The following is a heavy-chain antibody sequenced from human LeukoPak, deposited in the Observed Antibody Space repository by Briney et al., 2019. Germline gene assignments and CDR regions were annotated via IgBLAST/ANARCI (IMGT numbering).Heavy chain of an antibody. J-gene: IGHJ6*03. V-gene: IGHV3-7*01. CDR2: IKQDGSEK. D-gene: IGHD6-19*01. Sequence: QPGGSLRLSCAASGFTFSSYWMSWVRQAPGKGLEWVANIKQDGSEKYYVDSVKGRFTISRDNAKNSLYLQMNSLRAEDTAVYYCARVETYSSGWGLTPFYYYMDVWGKGTTVTVSS. CDR1: GFTFSSYW. CDR3: ARVETYSSGWGLTPFYYYMDV.